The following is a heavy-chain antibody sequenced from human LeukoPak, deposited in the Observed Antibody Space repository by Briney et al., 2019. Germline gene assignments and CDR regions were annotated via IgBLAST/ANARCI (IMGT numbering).Heavy chain of an antibody. J-gene: IGHJ6*02. V-gene: IGHV3-23*01. CDR2: ISGGGGGT. Sequence: GGSLRLSCGASGFTFSSCAMSWVRQAPRKGLEWVSTISGGGGGTYYADSVKGRFTISRDNSKNTLYLQMNSLRAEDTAVYYCAKGDRLAVRAPMDVWGQGTMVTVSS. D-gene: IGHD3-10*01. CDR3: AKGDRLAVRAPMDV. CDR1: GFTFSSCA.